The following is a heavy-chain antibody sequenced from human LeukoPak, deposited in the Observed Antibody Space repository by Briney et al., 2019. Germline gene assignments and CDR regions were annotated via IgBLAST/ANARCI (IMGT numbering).Heavy chain of an antibody. D-gene: IGHD3-10*01. Sequence: GGSLRLSCAASGFTVSSNYMHWVRQAPGKGLEWLAFIQSDGRNKYYADSVKGRFTISRDNSKNTLFLQMNSLRAEDTAVYYCAKDKSMVRELDYWGQGNLVTVSS. J-gene: IGHJ4*02. CDR1: GFTVSSNY. CDR2: IQSDGRNK. V-gene: IGHV3-30*02. CDR3: AKDKSMVRELDY.